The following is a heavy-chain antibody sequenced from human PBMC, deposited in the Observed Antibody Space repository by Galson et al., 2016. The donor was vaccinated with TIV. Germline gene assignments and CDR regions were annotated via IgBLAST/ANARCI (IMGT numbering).Heavy chain of an antibody. J-gene: IGHJ4*02. D-gene: IGHD3-10*01. CDR3: ATRGYYFEH. CDR2: INQYGSET. V-gene: IGHV3-7*01. CDR1: GFTFNYYW. Sequence: SLRLSCAASGFTFNYYWMSWVRQAPGKGLEWVANINQYGSETYYVDSVRGRFTISRDNAKTSLFLQMNSLRPGDTAMYYCATRGYYFEHWGQGTMVSVSS.